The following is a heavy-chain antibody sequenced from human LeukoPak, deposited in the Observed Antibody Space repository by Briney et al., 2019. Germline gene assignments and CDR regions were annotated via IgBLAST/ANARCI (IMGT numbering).Heavy chain of an antibody. CDR2: ISSSSSSK. J-gene: IGHJ4*02. Sequence: GGSLRLSCVGSGFTFSRYNMNWVRQAPGKGLEGISYISSSSSSKYYADSVKGRFTISRDNAKNSLYLQMNSLRAEDTAIYYCARDGPSYSSGWGRNFDYWGQGTLVTVSS. D-gene: IGHD6-19*01. CDR3: ARDGPSYSSGWGRNFDY. V-gene: IGHV3-48*01. CDR1: GFTFSRYN.